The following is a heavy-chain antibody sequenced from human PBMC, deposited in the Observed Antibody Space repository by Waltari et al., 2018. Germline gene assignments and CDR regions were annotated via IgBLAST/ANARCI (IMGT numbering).Heavy chain of an antibody. V-gene: IGHV5-51*03. D-gene: IGHD3-16*02. J-gene: IGHJ3*02. CDR3: ARREHDYDYVGGSYRRVIDTFDI. CDR1: GDKFSTYW. Sequence: EVRLVQSGAEVNKPGESLKISCKGSGDKFSTYWIGWVRQMTGKGLEWLGIIYVGDAETRYSPSFRGQVTMSADKAITTAYLQWSSLKASDTAMYYCARREHDYDYVGGSYRRVIDTFDIWGQGTRVTVSS. CDR2: IYVGDAET.